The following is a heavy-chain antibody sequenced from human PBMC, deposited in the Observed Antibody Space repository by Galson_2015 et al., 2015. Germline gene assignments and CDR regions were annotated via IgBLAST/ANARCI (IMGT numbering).Heavy chain of an antibody. D-gene: IGHD6-13*01. CDR3: ARDGVIAAAGRVPWWFDP. V-gene: IGHV3-21*01. J-gene: IGHJ5*02. CDR2: ISSSSSYI. Sequence: VSSISSSSSYIYYADSVKGRFTISRDNAKNSLYLQMNSLRAEDTAVYYCARDGVIAAAGRVPWWFDPWGQGTLVTVSS.